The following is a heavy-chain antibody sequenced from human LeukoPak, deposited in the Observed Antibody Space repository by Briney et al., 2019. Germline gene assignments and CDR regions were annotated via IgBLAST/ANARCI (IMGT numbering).Heavy chain of an antibody. CDR3: ARRGGFNVGADY. D-gene: IGHD3-16*01. CDR1: GFTFRNYG. V-gene: IGHV3-23*01. Sequence: GGSLRLSCAASGFTFRNYGMTWVRQGAGKGLEWVSSVSCSGCTTYYADSLKGRFTIFRHNSKNTLYLQMNSLRAEDTAVYYCARRGGFNVGADYWGQGTLVIVSS. J-gene: IGHJ4*02. CDR2: VSCSGCTT.